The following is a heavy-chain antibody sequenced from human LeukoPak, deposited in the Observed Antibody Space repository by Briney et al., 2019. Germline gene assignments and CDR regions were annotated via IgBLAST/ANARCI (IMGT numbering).Heavy chain of an antibody. CDR1: GFTFSSYA. D-gene: IGHD3-10*01. V-gene: IGHV3-23*01. J-gene: IGHJ4*02. CDR2: ISGSGGST. Sequence: GGSLRPSCAASGFTFSSYAMSWVRQAPGKRLEWVSAISGSGGSTYYADSVKGRFTISRDNSKNTLYLQMNSLRAEDTAVYYCAKVSRGYYGSGSYILDYWGQGTLVTVSS. CDR3: AKVSRGYYGSGSYILDY.